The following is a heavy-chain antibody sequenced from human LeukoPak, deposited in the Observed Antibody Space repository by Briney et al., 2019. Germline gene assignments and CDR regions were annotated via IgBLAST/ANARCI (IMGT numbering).Heavy chain of an antibody. Sequence: NPSETLSLTCTVSGGSISSPGYYWGWIRQPPEKGLEAIGSMYYSGATYYNPSLKSRVTISVDTSKNQFSLKLSSVTAADTAVYYCARHHGYSYGRIEYFGQGTLVTVSS. J-gene: IGHJ4*02. CDR3: ARHHGYSYGRIEY. CDR1: GGSISSPGYY. CDR2: MYYSGAT. D-gene: IGHD5-18*01. V-gene: IGHV4-39*01.